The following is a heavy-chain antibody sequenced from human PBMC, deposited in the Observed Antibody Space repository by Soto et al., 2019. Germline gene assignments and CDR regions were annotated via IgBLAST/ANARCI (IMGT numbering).Heavy chain of an antibody. J-gene: IGHJ4*02. CDR2: IYHSGST. Sequence: TLSLTCTVSGGSISSGGYYWSWIRQPPGKGLEWIGYIYHSGSTYYNPSLKSRVTISVDRSKNQFSLKLSSVTAADTAVYYCASMTTDVYYFDYWGQGTLVTVSS. V-gene: IGHV4-30-2*01. CDR1: GGSISSGGYY. CDR3: ASMTTDVYYFDY. D-gene: IGHD4-17*01.